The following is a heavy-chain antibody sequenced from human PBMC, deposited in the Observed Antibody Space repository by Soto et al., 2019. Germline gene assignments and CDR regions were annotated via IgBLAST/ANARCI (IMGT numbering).Heavy chain of an antibody. CDR3: AAPGSTELDV. CDR1: GFTFSSYG. V-gene: IGHV3-30*03. J-gene: IGHJ6*02. Sequence: QVRLVESGGGVVQPGRSLRLSCVASGFTFSSYGMHWVRQAPGKGLEWVAVISNDGSKKYYAASVKGRFTISRDNSKNMLYLQMNSLRAEDTAVYYCAAPGSTELDVWGQGTTVTVSS. CDR2: ISNDGSKK. D-gene: IGHD3-10*01.